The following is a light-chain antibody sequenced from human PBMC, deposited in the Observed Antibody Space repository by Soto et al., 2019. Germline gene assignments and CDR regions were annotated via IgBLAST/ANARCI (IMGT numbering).Light chain of an antibody. Sequence: EIVLTQSPGTLSLSPGERATLSCRASQSVTSNYLAWYQQKPGQAPRLLFFGASIRDTGIPDRFSGSGSGTDFTLTISRLDAEEFAVYYCHQYGSSPGTFGQGTKVEI. CDR3: HQYGSSPGT. CDR1: QSVTSNY. J-gene: IGKJ1*01. CDR2: GAS. V-gene: IGKV3-20*01.